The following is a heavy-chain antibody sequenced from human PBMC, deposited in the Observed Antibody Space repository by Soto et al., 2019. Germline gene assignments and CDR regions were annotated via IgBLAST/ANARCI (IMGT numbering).Heavy chain of an antibody. CDR2: IIPILGIA. Sequence: ASVKVSCKASGGTFSSYTISWVRQAPGQGLEWMGRIIPILGIANYAQKFQGRVTITADKSTSTAYMELSSLRSEDTAVYYCARDLFPHENYHYDNWFDPWGQGTLVTVSS. CDR1: GGTFSSYT. D-gene: IGHD1-7*01. J-gene: IGHJ5*02. CDR3: ARDLFPHENYHYDNWFDP. V-gene: IGHV1-69*04.